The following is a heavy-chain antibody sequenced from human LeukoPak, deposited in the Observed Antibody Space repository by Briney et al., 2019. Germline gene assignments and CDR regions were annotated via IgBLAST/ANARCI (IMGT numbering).Heavy chain of an antibody. D-gene: IGHD1-20*01. CDR2: ISYDGSNK. V-gene: IGHV3-30-3*01. CDR1: GFTFSSYA. CDR3: ARDNWLPHLIFVY. J-gene: IGHJ4*02. Sequence: GRSLRLSRAASGFTFSSYAMHWVRQAPGKGLEWVAVISYDGSNKYYADSVKGRFTISRDNSKNTLYLQMNSLRAEDTAVYYCARDNWLPHLIFVYWGQGTLVTVSS.